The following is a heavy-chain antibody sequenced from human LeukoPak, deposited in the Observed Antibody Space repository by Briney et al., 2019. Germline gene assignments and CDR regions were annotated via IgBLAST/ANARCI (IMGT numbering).Heavy chain of an antibody. CDR1: GYSISRGYY. Sequence: SETLSLTCGVSGYSISRGYYWAWIRQPPGKGLEWIGTIYHTGSTYYNPSLESRVTISVDTSMNEFSLNLNSVTAADTAVYYCARAGWIITSGIDYWGQGALVTVSS. CDR3: ARAGWIITSGIDY. V-gene: IGHV4-38-2*01. J-gene: IGHJ4*02. CDR2: IYHTGST. D-gene: IGHD3-10*01.